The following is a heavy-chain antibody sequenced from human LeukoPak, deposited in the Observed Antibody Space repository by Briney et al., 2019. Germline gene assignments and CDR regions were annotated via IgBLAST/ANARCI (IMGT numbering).Heavy chain of an antibody. CDR1: GGSISSYY. V-gene: IGHV4-59*01. Sequence: PSETPSLTCTVSGGSISSYYWSWIRQPPGKGLDWIGYIYYNGGTNYNPSLKSRVTISVDTSKNQFSLRLSSVTAADTAVYYCARHPDYWGQGTLVTVSS. J-gene: IGHJ4*02. CDR2: IYYNGGT. CDR3: ARHPDY.